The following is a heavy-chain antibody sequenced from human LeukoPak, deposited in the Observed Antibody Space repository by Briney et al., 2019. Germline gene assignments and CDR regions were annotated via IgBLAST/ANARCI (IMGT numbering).Heavy chain of an antibody. CDR1: GGSISSGDYY. Sequence: PSQTLSLTCTVSGGSISSGDYYWSWIRQPPGKGLEWIGYISNSGTTYYNPSLKSRVTISVDTSKNQFSLKLSSVTAADTAVYYCARGTSRSGQMEDYWGQGTLVTVSS. D-gene: IGHD2-15*01. J-gene: IGHJ4*02. V-gene: IGHV4-30-4*01. CDR2: ISNSGTT. CDR3: ARGTSRSGQMEDY.